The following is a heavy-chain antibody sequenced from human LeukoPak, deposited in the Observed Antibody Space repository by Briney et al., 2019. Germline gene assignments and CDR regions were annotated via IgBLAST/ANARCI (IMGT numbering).Heavy chain of an antibody. V-gene: IGHV4-38-2*02. Sequence: SETLSLTCTVSGYSISSGYYWGWIRQPPGKGLEWIGSIYYSGSTYYNPSLQSRVTISVDTSKNQFSLKLSSVTAADTAVYYCASYSGIYSAFEIWSQGTLVTVSS. CDR1: GYSISSGYY. CDR2: IYYSGST. CDR3: ASYSGIYSAFEI. J-gene: IGHJ3*02. D-gene: IGHD1-26*01.